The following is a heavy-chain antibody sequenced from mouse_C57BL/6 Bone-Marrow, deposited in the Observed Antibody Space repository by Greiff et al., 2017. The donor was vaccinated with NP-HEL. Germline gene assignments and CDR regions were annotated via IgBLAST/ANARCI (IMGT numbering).Heavy chain of an antibody. CDR2: IYPNSGGT. V-gene: IGHV1-72*01. D-gene: IGHD1-1*01. J-gene: IGHJ1*03. Sequence: QVQLQQPGAELVKPGASVKLSCKASGYTFTSYWMHWVKQRPGRGLEWIGRIYPNSGGTKYNEKFKSKATLTVDKPSSTAYMQRSSLSSEDSSVYYCARSGPYYGSTYWYFDVWGTGTTVTVSS. CDR1: GYTFTSYW. CDR3: ARSGPYYGSTYWYFDV.